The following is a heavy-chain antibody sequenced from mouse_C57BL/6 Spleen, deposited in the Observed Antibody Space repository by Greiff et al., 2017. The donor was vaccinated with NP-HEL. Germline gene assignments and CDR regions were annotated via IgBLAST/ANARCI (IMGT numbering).Heavy chain of an antibody. CDR3: ARGGVGPYYAMDY. D-gene: IGHD1-1*02. CDR2: IDPSDSET. J-gene: IGHJ4*01. V-gene: IGHV1-52*01. CDR1: GYTFTSYW. Sequence: QVQLKQPGAELVRPGSSVKLSCKASGYTFTSYWMHWVKQRPIQGLEWIGNIDPSDSETHYNQKFKDKATLTVDKSSSTAYMQLSSLTSEDSAVYYCARGGVGPYYAMDYWGQGTSVTVSS.